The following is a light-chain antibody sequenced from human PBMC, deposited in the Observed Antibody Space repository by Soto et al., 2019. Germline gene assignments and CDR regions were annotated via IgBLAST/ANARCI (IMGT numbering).Light chain of an antibody. CDR1: QSVLYSSNNKNY. Sequence: IVMTQSPDSLAVSLGDRATINCNSSQSVLYSSNNKNYLAWYQQKPGQPPKLLIYWASTRESGVPDRFSGSGSGTDFTPTINRLEPDDFAMYYCQQYGNTPLTFGGGTKVDIK. CDR2: WAS. V-gene: IGKV4-1*01. CDR3: QQYGNTPLT. J-gene: IGKJ4*01.